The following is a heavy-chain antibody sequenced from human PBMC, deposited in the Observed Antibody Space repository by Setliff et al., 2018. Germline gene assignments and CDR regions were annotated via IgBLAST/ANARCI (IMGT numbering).Heavy chain of an antibody. CDR2: ISHSNTYI. D-gene: IGHD2-2*01. CDR1: GFAFTTYD. CDR3: ARGGCSATSCLDY. V-gene: IGHV3-21*01. Sequence: GGSLRLSCAASGFAFTTYDMNWVRQAPGRGLEWVSSISHSNTYIYYADSVKGRFTISRDNATNSLYLQMTYLRAEDTAVHYCARGGCSATSCLDYWGQGILVTVSS. J-gene: IGHJ4*02.